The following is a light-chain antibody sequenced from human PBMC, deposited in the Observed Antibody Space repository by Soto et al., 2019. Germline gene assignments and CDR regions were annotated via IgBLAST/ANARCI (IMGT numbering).Light chain of an antibody. Sequence: EIALTQSPATLSLSPGERATLSCRASQSVSSYLAWYQQKPGQAPRLLIYDASNRATGIPARFSGSGSGTDFTLTISSLVPEDFAVYYCQQRSNWPTFGGGTKVDIK. CDR2: DAS. CDR3: QQRSNWPT. J-gene: IGKJ4*01. V-gene: IGKV3-11*01. CDR1: QSVSSY.